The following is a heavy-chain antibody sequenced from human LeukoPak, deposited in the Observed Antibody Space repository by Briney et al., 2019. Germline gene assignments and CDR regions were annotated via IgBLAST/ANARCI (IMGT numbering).Heavy chain of an antibody. CDR2: VNADGGNT. V-gene: IGHV3-23*01. J-gene: IGHJ4*02. CDR3: TKRVKYGGTWDHFAD. Sequence: GGSLRLSCAASGYTFDNYRMSWVRQAPGKGLEWVSTVNADGGNTYYADSVKGRFTISRDNSKSTLILQMNSLRVEDTALYYCTKRVKYGGTWDHFADWGQGTLVTVSS. D-gene: IGHD1-26*01. CDR1: GYTFDNYR.